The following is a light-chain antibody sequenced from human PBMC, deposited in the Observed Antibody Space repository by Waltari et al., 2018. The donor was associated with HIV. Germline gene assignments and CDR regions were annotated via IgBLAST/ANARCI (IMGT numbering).Light chain of an antibody. CDR3: QQYNIFPLT. Sequence: WRASETSRSNLDWYQQKPGQAPRPLIYRASSRATGIPARFSGSGSGTEFTLTISSLQSEDFALYYCQQYNIFPLTFGGGTKVEIK. J-gene: IGKJ4*01. CDR1: ETSRSN. CDR2: RAS. V-gene: IGKV3-15*01.